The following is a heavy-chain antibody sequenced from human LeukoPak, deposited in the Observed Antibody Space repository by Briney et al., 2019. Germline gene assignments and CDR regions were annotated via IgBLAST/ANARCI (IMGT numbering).Heavy chain of an antibody. Sequence: SQTLSLTCAISGDSVSSNSTACNWIRQSPSRGLEWLGRTYYRSKWYNDYAVSVKSRIAINPDTSKNQFSLQLNSVTAEDTAVYYCVRGGQGDGYSADEAFDFWGQGTVVTVSS. CDR2: TYYRSKWYN. J-gene: IGHJ3*01. V-gene: IGHV6-1*01. D-gene: IGHD5-24*01. CDR3: VRGGQGDGYSADEAFDF. CDR1: GDSVSSNSTA.